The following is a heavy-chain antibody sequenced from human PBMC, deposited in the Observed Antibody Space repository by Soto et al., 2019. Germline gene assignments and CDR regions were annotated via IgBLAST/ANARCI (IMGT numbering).Heavy chain of an antibody. Sequence: QMQLVQSGPEVKKPGTSVKVSCKASGFTFTSSAVQWVRQARGQRLEWIGWIVVGSGNTNYAQKFQERGTITRDMSTSTAYMELSSLRSEDTAVYYCAAAYSNYVYYYYGMDVWGQGTTVTVSS. CDR2: IVVGSGNT. J-gene: IGHJ6*02. CDR1: GFTFTSSA. V-gene: IGHV1-58*01. CDR3: AAAYSNYVYYYYGMDV. D-gene: IGHD4-4*01.